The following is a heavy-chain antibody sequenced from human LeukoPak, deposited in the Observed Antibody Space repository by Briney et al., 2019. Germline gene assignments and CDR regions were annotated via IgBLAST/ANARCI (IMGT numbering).Heavy chain of an antibody. D-gene: IGHD3-10*01. V-gene: IGHV3-73*01. J-gene: IGHJ6*03. CDR3: TRPYYGSGVYYYYMDV. Sequence: GGSLRLSCAASGFTFSGSAMHWVRQASGRGLEWVGRIRSKANSYATAYAASVKGRFTISRDDSKNTAYLQMNSLKTEDTAVYYCTRPYYGSGVYYYYMDVWGKGTTVTVSS. CDR1: GFTFSGSA. CDR2: IRSKANSYAT.